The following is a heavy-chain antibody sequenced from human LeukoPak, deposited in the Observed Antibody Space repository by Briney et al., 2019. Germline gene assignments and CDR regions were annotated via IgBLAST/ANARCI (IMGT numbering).Heavy chain of an antibody. CDR3: ARGVYIAAAQYGY. CDR2: IYYSGTT. Sequence: SETLSLTCTVSGGSISRYYWSWIRQPPGKGLEWIGYIYYSGTTNYNPSLKSRVTISVATSKNQFSLKLCSVPAADTAVYYCARGVYIAAAQYGYWGQGTLVTVSS. CDR1: GGSISRYY. D-gene: IGHD6-13*01. J-gene: IGHJ4*02. V-gene: IGHV4-59*01.